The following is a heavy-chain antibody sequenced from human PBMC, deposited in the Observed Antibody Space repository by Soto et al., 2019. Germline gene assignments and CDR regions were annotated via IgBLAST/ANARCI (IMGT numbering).Heavy chain of an antibody. CDR1: GGSISSGGYY. CDR2: IYYSGST. V-gene: IGHV4-31*03. J-gene: IGHJ4*02. Sequence: PSETLSLTCTVSGGSISSGGYYWSWIRQHPGKGLEWIGYIYYSGSTYYNPSLKSRVTISVDTSKNQFSLKLSAVTAADTAVYYCARDPRETGLSDYCGQGTLVTVSS. D-gene: IGHD1-26*01. CDR3: ARDPRETGLSDY.